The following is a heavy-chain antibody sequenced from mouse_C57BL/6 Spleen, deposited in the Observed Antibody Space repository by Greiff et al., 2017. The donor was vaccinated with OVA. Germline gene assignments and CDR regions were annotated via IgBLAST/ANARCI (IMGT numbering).Heavy chain of an antibody. J-gene: IGHJ3*01. V-gene: IGHV15-2*01. CDR2: ILPSIGRT. CDR3: AGEDDRGFGC. Sequence: QVQLQQSGSELRSPGSSVKLSCKDSDLEVFPSAYMCLVRQKPGHGFEWIGGILPSIGRTFYGEKFEDKATLDADTLSNTAYLELNGLTSADSAVSYCAGEDDRGFGCWGQGTMVTVSA. D-gene: IGHD2-14*01. CDR1: DLEVFPSAY.